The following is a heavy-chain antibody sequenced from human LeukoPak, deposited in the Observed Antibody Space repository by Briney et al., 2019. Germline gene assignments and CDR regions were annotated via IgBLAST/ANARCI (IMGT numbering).Heavy chain of an antibody. Sequence: ASVKVSCKASGYTFTGYYMHWVRQAPGQGLEWMGWINPNSGGTNYAQKFQGRVTMTRDTSISTAYMELSRLRSDDTAVYYCAREGGFGELLSGLDYWGQGTLVTVSS. D-gene: IGHD3-10*01. CDR1: GYTFTGYY. CDR3: AREGGFGELLSGLDY. CDR2: INPNSGGT. V-gene: IGHV1-2*02. J-gene: IGHJ4*02.